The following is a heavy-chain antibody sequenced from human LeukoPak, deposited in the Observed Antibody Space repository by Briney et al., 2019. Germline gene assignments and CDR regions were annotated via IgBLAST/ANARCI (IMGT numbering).Heavy chain of an antibody. CDR1: GGSISSSSYY. Sequence: SETLSLTCTVSGGSISSSSYYWGWIRQPPGKGLEWIGSIYYSGSTYYNPSLKSRVTIPVDTSKNQFSLKLSSVTAADTAVYYCARNAGPWFDPWGQGTLVTVSS. CDR3: ARNAGPWFDP. CDR2: IYYSGST. J-gene: IGHJ5*02. V-gene: IGHV4-39*07.